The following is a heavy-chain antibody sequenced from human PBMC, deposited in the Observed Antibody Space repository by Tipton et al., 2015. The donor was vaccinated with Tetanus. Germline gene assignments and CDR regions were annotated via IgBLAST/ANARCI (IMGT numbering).Heavy chain of an antibody. CDR2: IWPDGLFK. V-gene: IGHV3-33*07. Sequence: SLRLSCAASGFTFSRNPMTWVRHAPGRGLEWVAFIWPDGLFKYYGDSMKGRCSISRDNSRNTVSLEVNNLVDEDTGVYYCVTTWDTWGQGTPVTVSS. CDR3: VTTWDT. D-gene: IGHD2/OR15-2a*01. CDR1: GFTFSRNP. J-gene: IGHJ5*02.